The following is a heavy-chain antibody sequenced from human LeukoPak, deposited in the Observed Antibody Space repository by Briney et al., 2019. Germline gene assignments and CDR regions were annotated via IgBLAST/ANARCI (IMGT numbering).Heavy chain of an antibody. CDR1: GGTFSSYA. CDR2: IIPILGIA. Sequence: ASVKVSCKASGGTFSSYAISWVRQAPGQGLEWMGRIIPILGIANYAQKLQGRVTMTTDTSTSTAYMELRSLRSDDTAVYYCARDTAMVKGDYWGQGTLVTVSS. J-gene: IGHJ4*02. V-gene: IGHV1-69*04. D-gene: IGHD5-18*01. CDR3: ARDTAMVKGDY.